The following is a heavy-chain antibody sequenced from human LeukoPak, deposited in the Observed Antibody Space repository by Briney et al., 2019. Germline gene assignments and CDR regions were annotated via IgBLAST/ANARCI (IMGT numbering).Heavy chain of an antibody. D-gene: IGHD2-2*01. CDR3: ARDGGLPAATHQYYFDY. CDR2: IYHSGST. V-gene: IGHV4-4*02. J-gene: IGHJ4*02. Sequence: SGTLSLTCAVSGGSISSSNWWSWVRQPPGKGLEWIGEIYHSGSTNYNPSLKSRVTISVDKSKNQFSLKLSSVTAADTAVYYCARDGGLPAATHQYYFDYWGQGTLVTVSS. CDR1: GGSISSSNW.